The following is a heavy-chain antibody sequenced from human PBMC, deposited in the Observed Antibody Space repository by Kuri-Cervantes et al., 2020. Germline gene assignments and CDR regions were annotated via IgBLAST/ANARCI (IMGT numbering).Heavy chain of an antibody. Sequence: GGSLRLSCAASGFTFSSYAMSWVRQAPGKGLEWVANIKQDGSEKYYVDSVKGRFTISRDNAKNSLYLQMNSLRAEDTAVYYCARERAGTGYSMVCYWGQGTLVTVSS. CDR2: IKQDGSEK. CDR3: ARERAGTGYSMVCY. V-gene: IGHV3-7*01. D-gene: IGHD3/OR15-3a*01. CDR1: GFTFSSYA. J-gene: IGHJ4*02.